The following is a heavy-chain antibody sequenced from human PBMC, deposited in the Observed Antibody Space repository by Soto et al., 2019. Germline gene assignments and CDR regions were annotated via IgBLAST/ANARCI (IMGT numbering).Heavy chain of an antibody. CDR1: GFTFGDYA. Sequence: GGSLRLSCTASGFTFGDYAMSWFRQAPGKGLEWVGFIRSKAYGGTTEYAASVKGRFTISRDDSKSIAYLQMNSLKTEDTAVYYCTRDEGSYWSGYGEDYWGQGTLVTVSS. D-gene: IGHD3-3*01. V-gene: IGHV3-49*03. CDR3: TRDEGSYWSGYGEDY. CDR2: IRSKAYGGTT. J-gene: IGHJ4*02.